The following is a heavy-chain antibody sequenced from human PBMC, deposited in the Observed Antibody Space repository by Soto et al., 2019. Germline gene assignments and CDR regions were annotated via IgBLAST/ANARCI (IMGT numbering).Heavy chain of an antibody. Sequence: EVQLVESGGGLVQPGGSLRLSCAASGFTFSDYTVNWVRQAPGKGLGWLSYIGSSSSAIYYADSVKGRFTISRDNAKNSLYLEMNRLRAEDTAVYYCARGMPYCSSTSCYEYYFDFWGQGTLVTVSS. J-gene: IGHJ4*02. CDR2: IGSSSSAI. CDR1: GFTFSDYT. V-gene: IGHV3-48*01. CDR3: ARGMPYCSSTSCYEYYFDF. D-gene: IGHD2-2*01.